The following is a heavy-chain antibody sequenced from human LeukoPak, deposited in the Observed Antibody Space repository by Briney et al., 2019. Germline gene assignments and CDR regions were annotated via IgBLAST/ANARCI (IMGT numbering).Heavy chain of an antibody. CDR3: ARPVEMATSPFDY. V-gene: IGHV5-51*01. D-gene: IGHD5-24*01. CDR1: GYSFTTYW. J-gene: IGHJ4*02. Sequence: GESLKISCKGSGYSFTTYWIGWVRQKPGKGLEWMGIIYPSDSDTRYSQSFQGQVTISADKSISTAYLQWSSLKASDTAMYYCARPVEMATSPFDYWGQGTLVTVSS. CDR2: IYPSDSDT.